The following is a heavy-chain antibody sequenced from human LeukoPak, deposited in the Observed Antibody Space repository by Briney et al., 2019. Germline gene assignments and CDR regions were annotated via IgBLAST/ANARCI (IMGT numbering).Heavy chain of an antibody. J-gene: IGHJ5*02. CDR2: IIPIFGTA. Sequence: SVKVSCKASGGTFSSYAISWVRQAPGQGLEWMGGIIPIFGTASYAQKFQGRVTITADKSTGTAYMELSSLRSEDTAVYYCAGTREYCSSTSCYEWWFDPWGQGTLVTVSS. CDR1: GGTFSSYA. CDR3: AGTREYCSSTSCYEWWFDP. D-gene: IGHD2-2*01. V-gene: IGHV1-69*06.